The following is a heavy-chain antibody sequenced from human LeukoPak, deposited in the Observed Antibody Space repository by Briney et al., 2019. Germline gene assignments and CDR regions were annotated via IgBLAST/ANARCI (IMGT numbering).Heavy chain of an antibody. D-gene: IGHD6-13*01. J-gene: IGHJ4*02. CDR2: MNPNSGNT. CDR1: GYTFTSYG. V-gene: IGHV1-8*02. Sequence: ASVKVSCKASGYTFTSYGISWVRQAPGQGLEWMGWMNPNSGNTGYAQKFQGRVTMTRNTSISTAYMELSSLRSEDTAVYYCARGLIAAAGREDYWGQGTLVTVSS. CDR3: ARGLIAAAGREDY.